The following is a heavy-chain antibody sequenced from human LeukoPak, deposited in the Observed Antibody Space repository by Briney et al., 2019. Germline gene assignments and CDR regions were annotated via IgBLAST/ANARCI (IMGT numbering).Heavy chain of an antibody. CDR2: MNPNSGNT. CDR1: GYTFVSYD. V-gene: IGHV1-8*01. D-gene: IGHD3-16*01. CDR3: ARGVLSSAYHFDY. Sequence: ASVKVSCKASGYTFVSYDVNWVRQAPGQRLEWMGWMNPNSGNTGYAQNFQGRLTMTGNTSINTFFMELSSLGSEDTAVYFCARGVLSSAYHFDYWGRGTLVTVSS. J-gene: IGHJ4*02.